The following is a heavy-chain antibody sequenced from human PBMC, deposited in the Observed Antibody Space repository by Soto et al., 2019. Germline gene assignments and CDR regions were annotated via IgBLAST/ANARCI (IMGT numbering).Heavy chain of an antibody. CDR3: ARSLQLVRYFDY. V-gene: IGHV1-69*06. Sequence: SVRVDCKTSGGPFSSYAISWVRQAPGQGLEWMGGIIPIFGTANYAQKFQGRVTITADKSTSTAYMELSSLRSEDTAVYYCARSLQLVRYFDYWGQGTLVTVS. J-gene: IGHJ4*02. CDR1: GGPFSSYA. D-gene: IGHD6-6*01. CDR2: IIPIFGTA.